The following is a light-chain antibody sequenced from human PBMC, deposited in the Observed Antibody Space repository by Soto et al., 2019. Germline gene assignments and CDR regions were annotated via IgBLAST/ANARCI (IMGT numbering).Light chain of an antibody. CDR1: QSVLYSSNNKNY. CDR2: WAS. J-gene: IGKJ1*01. CDR3: QQDYSTPRT. Sequence: DIVMNQSPDSLAVSLGERATINCKSRQSVLYSSNNKNYLAWYQQKPGQPPKLLIYWASTRESGVPDLFSGSGSGTDFTLTISSLHAEDVAVYYCQQDYSTPRTFGQGTKVEIK. V-gene: IGKV4-1*01.